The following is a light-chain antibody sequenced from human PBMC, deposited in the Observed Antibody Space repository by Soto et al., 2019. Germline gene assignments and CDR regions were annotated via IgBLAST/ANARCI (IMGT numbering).Light chain of an antibody. J-gene: IGKJ4*01. Sequence: EIVLTQSPATLSLSPGERAILSCRASQSISSHLAWYQQKPGQAPRLLIYDASNRAPGIPARFSGSGSGTDFTLTISSLEPEDFAVYYCQQRPNWPLTFGGGTKVEIK. CDR3: QQRPNWPLT. CDR2: DAS. CDR1: QSISSH. V-gene: IGKV3-11*01.